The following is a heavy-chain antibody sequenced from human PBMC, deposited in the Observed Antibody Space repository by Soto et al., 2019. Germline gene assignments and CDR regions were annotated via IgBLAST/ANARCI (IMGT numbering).Heavy chain of an antibody. CDR3: ARDMGSAMTTRIFDH. CDR1: GGSVDSGNHY. Sequence: QVLVQESGPGLVKPSQTLTLSCTVSGGSVDSGNHYWNWMRQPPGKGLEWIGYIYYGESTYYHPSLKSRATISVDTSQSRFSLRLTSVTAADTAVYYCARDMGSAMTTRIFDHWGQGTLVTVSS. V-gene: IGHV4-30-4*01. CDR2: IYYGEST. D-gene: IGHD4-17*01. J-gene: IGHJ4*02.